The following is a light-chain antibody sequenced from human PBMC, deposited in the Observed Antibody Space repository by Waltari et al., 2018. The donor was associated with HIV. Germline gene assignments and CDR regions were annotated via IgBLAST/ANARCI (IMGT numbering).Light chain of an antibody. Sequence: QSVLTQPPSASGTLGQRVTIPCPGSSSNVGSKPGFSFQQVPGTAPKLLIYRDYQRRSGIPDRFSGSKSGASASLTISGLRSEDEADYYCVAWDDSLSGYVFGTGTKVSVL. CDR2: RDY. CDR3: VAWDDSLSGYV. V-gene: IGLV1-47*01. CDR1: SSNVGSKP. J-gene: IGLJ1*01.